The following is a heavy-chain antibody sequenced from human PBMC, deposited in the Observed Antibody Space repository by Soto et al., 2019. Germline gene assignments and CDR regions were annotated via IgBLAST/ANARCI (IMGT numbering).Heavy chain of an antibody. J-gene: IGHJ3*02. CDR2: ITGTGSGT. D-gene: IGHD4-17*01. V-gene: IGHV3-23*01. CDR3: AKDIKLRSHDAFDI. CDR1: GFVFSDYV. Sequence: GGSLRLSCATSGFVFSDYVMSWVRQAPGKGLEWVSTITGTGSGTYYADSVKGRFTISRDTSRNTVFLQMNSLRAEDTALYYCAKDIKLRSHDAFDIWGQGTMVTVSS.